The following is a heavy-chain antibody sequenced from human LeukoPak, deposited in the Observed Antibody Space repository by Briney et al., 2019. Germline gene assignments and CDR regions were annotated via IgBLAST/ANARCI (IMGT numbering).Heavy chain of an antibody. CDR3: ARGKGYNHFDY. CDR1: GGSFSGYY. J-gene: IGHJ4*02. D-gene: IGHD5-18*01. V-gene: IGHV4-34*01. Sequence: SETPSLTCAVYGGSFSGYYWSWIRQPPGKGLEWIGEINHSGSTNYNPSLKSRVTISVDTSKNQFSLKLSSVTAADTAVYYCARGKGYNHFDYWGQGTLVTVSS. CDR2: INHSGST.